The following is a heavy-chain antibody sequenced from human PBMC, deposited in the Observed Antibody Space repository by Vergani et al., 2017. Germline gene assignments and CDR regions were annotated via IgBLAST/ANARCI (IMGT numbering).Heavy chain of an antibody. CDR1: GGTFSSYA. CDR2: IIPIFGTA. V-gene: IGHV1-69*01. CDR3: ARGRFGESVKQSIYYYYYGMDV. D-gene: IGHD3-10*01. Sequence: QVQLVQSGAEVKKPGSSVKVSCKASGGTFSSYAISWVRQAPGQGLEWMGGIIPIFGTANYAQKFQGRVTITADESTSTAYMELSSLRSEDTAVYYCARGRFGESVKQSIYYYYYGMDVWGQGTTVTVAS. J-gene: IGHJ6*02.